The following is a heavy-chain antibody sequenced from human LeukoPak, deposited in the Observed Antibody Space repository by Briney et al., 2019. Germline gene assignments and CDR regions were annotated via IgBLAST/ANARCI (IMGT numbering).Heavy chain of an antibody. CDR1: GDSVFSNSS. J-gene: IGHJ4*02. V-gene: IGHV6-1*01. Sequence: SRTLSLTCAISGDSVFSNSSWNWIRQSPSRGLEWLGRTYYRSKWYDDYAESVKSRITINPDTSKNQFSLQLNSVTPEDTAVYYCARAVKLDFDCWGQGTLVTVSS. CDR3: ARAVKLDFDC. D-gene: IGHD4-23*01. CDR2: TYYRSKWYD.